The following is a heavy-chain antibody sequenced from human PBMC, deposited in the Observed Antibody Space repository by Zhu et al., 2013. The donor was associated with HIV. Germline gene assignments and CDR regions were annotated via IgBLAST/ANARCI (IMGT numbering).Heavy chain of an antibody. Sequence: QVQLVQSGAEVKKPGASVRVSCKASGYTLTNYGLSWVRQAPGHGLEWMGWISAHNGNTHYAAKLQGRVTMTTDTSTNTAYMELRSLTSDDTAVYFCARKREIRGGEADYWGQGTLVTVSS. V-gene: IGHV1-18*01. J-gene: IGHJ4*02. CDR2: ISAHNGNT. CDR3: ARKREIRGGEADY. CDR1: GYTLTNYG. D-gene: IGHD1-26*01.